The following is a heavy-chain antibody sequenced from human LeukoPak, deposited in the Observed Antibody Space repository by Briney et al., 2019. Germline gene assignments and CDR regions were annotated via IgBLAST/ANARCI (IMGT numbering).Heavy chain of an antibody. CDR3: ARAFETDWNDAEGVFFDC. J-gene: IGHJ4*02. CDR2: VGTSSTYI. CDR1: GFTFSTYT. Sequence: GGSLRLSCAASGFTFSTYTMNWVRQAPGKGLEWVSSVGTSSTYISYADSLRGRLSISRDNAKTSLYLQMNSLRAEDTAVYYCARAFETDWNDAEGVFFDCWGQGTLVTVSS. D-gene: IGHD1-1*01. V-gene: IGHV3-21*01.